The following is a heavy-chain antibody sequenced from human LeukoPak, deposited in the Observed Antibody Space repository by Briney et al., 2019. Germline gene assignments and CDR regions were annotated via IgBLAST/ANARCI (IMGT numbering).Heavy chain of an antibody. Sequence: PGGSLRLSCAASGFTFSNYWMDWVRQVPGKGPVRVSRVGTDGSSTAYADYVKGRFTISRDNAKNTLYLQMNSLRVEDTAIYYCAKDAAGPEYWGQGTRVTVSS. CDR3: AKDAAGPEY. D-gene: IGHD6-13*01. CDR2: VGTDGSST. V-gene: IGHV3-74*01. J-gene: IGHJ4*02. CDR1: GFTFSNYW.